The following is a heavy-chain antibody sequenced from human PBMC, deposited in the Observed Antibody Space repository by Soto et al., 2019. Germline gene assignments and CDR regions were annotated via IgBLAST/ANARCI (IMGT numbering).Heavy chain of an antibody. CDR3: ARDRTSDTAMETSAFDI. V-gene: IGHV3-21*01. CDR2: ISSSSSYI. J-gene: IGHJ3*02. Sequence: GGSLRLSCAASGFTFSSYSMNWVRQAPGKGLEWVSSISSSSSYIYYADSVKGRFTISRDNAKNSLYLQMNSLRAEDTAVYYCARDRTSDTAMETSAFDIGGQGTMVTV. D-gene: IGHD5-18*01. CDR1: GFTFSSYS.